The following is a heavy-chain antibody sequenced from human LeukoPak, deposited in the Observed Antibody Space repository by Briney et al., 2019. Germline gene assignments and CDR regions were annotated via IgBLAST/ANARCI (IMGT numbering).Heavy chain of an antibody. Sequence: ASVKVSCKASGYTFTSYGISWVRQAPGQGLEWMGWISAYNGATNYAQKFQSTVTMTTDTSTSKAYRELRILRSDDTAVYYCARDRRSGPSYFDHWGQGTLVTVSP. J-gene: IGHJ4*02. V-gene: IGHV1-18*01. CDR1: GYTFTSYG. D-gene: IGHD6-25*01. CDR3: ARDRRSGPSYFDH. CDR2: ISAYNGAT.